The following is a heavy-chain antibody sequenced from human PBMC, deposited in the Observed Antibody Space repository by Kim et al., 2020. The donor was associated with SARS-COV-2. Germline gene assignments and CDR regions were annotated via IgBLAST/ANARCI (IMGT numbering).Heavy chain of an antibody. J-gene: IGHJ4*02. CDR3: AKSMQQVVTRSLDS. CDR1: GFSFSRYG. Sequence: GGSLRLSCAASGFSFSRYGMVWVRQAPGKGLEWVAVVSYDGVTKVHADSVKGRFIISRDNSENMLYLQMNSLRTEDTAFYYCAKSMQQVVTRSLDSWGQGSLVAVSS. CDR2: VSYDGVTK. V-gene: IGHV3-30*18.